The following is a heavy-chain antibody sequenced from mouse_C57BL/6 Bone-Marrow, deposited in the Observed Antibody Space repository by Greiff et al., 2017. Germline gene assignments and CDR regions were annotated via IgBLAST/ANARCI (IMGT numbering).Heavy chain of an antibody. CDR3: ARRGTPYYFDY. Sequence: QVQLQQPGAELVMPGASVKLSCKASGYTFTSYWMHWVKQRPGQGLEWIGEFDPSDSYTNYNQEFKGKYTLTVDKSSSTAYMQLSSLTSEDSAVYYSARRGTPYYFDYWGQGTTLTVSS. D-gene: IGHD2-14*01. V-gene: IGHV1-69*01. J-gene: IGHJ2*01. CDR2: FDPSDSYT. CDR1: GYTFTSYW.